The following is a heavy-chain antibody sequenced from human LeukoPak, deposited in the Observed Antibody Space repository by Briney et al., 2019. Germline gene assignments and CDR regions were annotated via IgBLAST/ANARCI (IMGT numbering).Heavy chain of an antibody. CDR1: GFTFSDYH. Sequence: PGGSLRLSCAASGFTFSDYHMSWIRQAPGKGLEWVSYISSSGGTISYADSVKGRFTISRDNAKNSLYLQMNSLSAEDTAVYYCARGPVSSSGFFGYWGQGTLVTVSS. V-gene: IGHV3-11*01. CDR2: ISSSGGTI. D-gene: IGHD6-19*01. CDR3: ARGPVSSSGFFGY. J-gene: IGHJ4*02.